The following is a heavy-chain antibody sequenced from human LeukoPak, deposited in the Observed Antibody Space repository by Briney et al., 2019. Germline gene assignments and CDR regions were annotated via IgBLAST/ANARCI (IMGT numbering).Heavy chain of an antibody. V-gene: IGHV4-34*01. Sequence: SETLSLTCAVYGGSFSGYYWSWIRQPPGKGLEWIGEINHSGSTNYNPSLKSRVTISVDTSKNQFSLKLSSVTAADTAVYYCARGSDRAMTQHWGQGTLVTVSS. CDR2: INHSGST. CDR1: GGSFSGYY. CDR3: ARGSDRAMTQH. D-gene: IGHD3-22*01. J-gene: IGHJ1*01.